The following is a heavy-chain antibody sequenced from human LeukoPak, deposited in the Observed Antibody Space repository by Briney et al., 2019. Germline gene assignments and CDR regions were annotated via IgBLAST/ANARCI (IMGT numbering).Heavy chain of an antibody. J-gene: IGHJ4*02. V-gene: IGHV3-33*06. CDR3: AKDRGGYCTGGSCYSALDF. Sequence: GGSLRLSCAASGFTFSSYGMHWVRQAPGKGLEWVAVIWYDGSNKYYADSVKGRFTISRDNSQGTLDLHMNSLRAEDTAVYYCAKDRGGYCTGGSCYSALDFWAQGTLVTVSS. CDR2: IWYDGSNK. D-gene: IGHD2-15*01. CDR1: GFTFSSYG.